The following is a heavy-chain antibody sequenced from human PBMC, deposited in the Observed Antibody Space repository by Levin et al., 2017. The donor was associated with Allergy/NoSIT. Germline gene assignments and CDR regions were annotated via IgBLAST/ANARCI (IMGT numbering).Heavy chain of an antibody. D-gene: IGHD2-15*01. CDR3: ATQGGYCSGDNCYSADY. Sequence: ETLSLTCAVSGFTVNTNYMSWVRQAPGKGLEWVSVVLSGGGTYYAGSVKGRFTISRDISRNTLYLQMNNVRADDTAVYYCATQGGYCSGDNCYSADYWGQGTLVTVAS. V-gene: IGHV3-53*01. CDR2: VLSGGGT. CDR1: GFTVNTNY. J-gene: IGHJ4*02.